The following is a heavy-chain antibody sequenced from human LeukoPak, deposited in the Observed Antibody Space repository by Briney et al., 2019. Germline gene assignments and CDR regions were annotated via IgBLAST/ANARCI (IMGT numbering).Heavy chain of an antibody. CDR1: GGSISSYY. V-gene: IGHV4-59*01. J-gene: IGHJ5*02. CDR2: IYYSGST. Sequence: PSETLSLTCTVSGGSISSYYWSWIRQPPGKGLEWIGYIYYSGSTNYNPSLKSRVTISVDTSKNQFSLKLSSVTAADTAVYYCARESPDPLSGWYANWFDPWGQGTLVTVSS. CDR3: ARESPDPLSGWYANWFDP. D-gene: IGHD6-19*01.